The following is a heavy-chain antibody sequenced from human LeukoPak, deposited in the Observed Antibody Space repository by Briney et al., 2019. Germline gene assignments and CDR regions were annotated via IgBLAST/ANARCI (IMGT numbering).Heavy chain of an antibody. CDR3: ARVYYDILTGYYPSDLDY. D-gene: IGHD3-9*01. V-gene: IGHV1-18*01. J-gene: IGHJ4*02. CDR2: ISACNGNT. CDR1: GYTVTSYG. Sequence: ASVKVSCKAAGYTVTSYGISWVRQARGQGLEGRGWISACNGNTNYEQKLQGRVTITTDTSTTTDYLQLPRLRSDDTAVYYCARVYYDILTGYYPSDLDYWGQGTLVTVSS.